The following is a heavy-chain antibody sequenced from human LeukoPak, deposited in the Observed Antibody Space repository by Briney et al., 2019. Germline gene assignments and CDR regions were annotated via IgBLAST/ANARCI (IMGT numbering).Heavy chain of an antibody. Sequence: SGGSLRLSCAGTEVTFSTYEMNWVRQAPGKGLEWVSYIGSRGGTIYYADSVKGRFTISRDNAKNSLYLQMNSLRAEDTAVYYCARESSSSEFDYWGQGTLVTVSS. CDR3: ARESSSSEFDY. J-gene: IGHJ4*02. V-gene: IGHV3-48*03. CDR1: EVTFSTYE. CDR2: IGSRGGTI. D-gene: IGHD6-6*01.